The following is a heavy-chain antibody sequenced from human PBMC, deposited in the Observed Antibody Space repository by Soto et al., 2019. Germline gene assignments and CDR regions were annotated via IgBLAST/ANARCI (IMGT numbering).Heavy chain of an antibody. D-gene: IGHD1-26*01. CDR3: ARDRSGSYLRMIDY. V-gene: IGHV3-20*04. Sequence: EVQLEESGGGVVRPGGSLRLSCAASGFTFDDYGMSWVRQAPGKGLEWVSGINWNGGSTGYADSVKGRFTISRDNAKNSLYLQMNNLRAEDTALYYCARDRSGSYLRMIDYWGQGTLVTVSS. CDR2: INWNGGST. J-gene: IGHJ4*02. CDR1: GFTFDDYG.